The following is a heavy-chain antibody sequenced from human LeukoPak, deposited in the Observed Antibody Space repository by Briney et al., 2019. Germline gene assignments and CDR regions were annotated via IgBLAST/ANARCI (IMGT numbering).Heavy chain of an antibody. CDR3: ARLHVDTAMVPIDY. Sequence: GGSLRLSCAASGFTFSSYAMHWVRQAPGKGLEWVAVISYDGSNKYYADSVKGRCTISRDNSKNTLYLQMNSLRAEDTAVYYCARLHVDTAMVPIDYWGQGTLVTVSS. CDR1: GFTFSSYA. J-gene: IGHJ4*02. D-gene: IGHD5-18*01. CDR2: ISYDGSNK. V-gene: IGHV3-30-3*01.